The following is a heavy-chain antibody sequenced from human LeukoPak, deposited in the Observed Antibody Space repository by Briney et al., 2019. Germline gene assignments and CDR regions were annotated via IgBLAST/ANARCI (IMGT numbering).Heavy chain of an antibody. CDR3: AREAKESSGMDV. J-gene: IGHJ6*04. CDR2: IKQDESEK. Sequence: GGSLRLSCAASGFTFSNYWMSWVRQAPGKGLEWVANIKQDESEKHYVDSVKGRFTISRDNAKKSLYLQMNSLRAEDTAVYYCAREAKESSGMDVWGKGTTVTVS. V-gene: IGHV3-7*03. CDR1: GFTFSNYW.